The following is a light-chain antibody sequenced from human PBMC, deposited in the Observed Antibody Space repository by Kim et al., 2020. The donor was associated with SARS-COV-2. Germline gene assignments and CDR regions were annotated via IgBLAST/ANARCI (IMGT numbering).Light chain of an antibody. Sequence: SVGDIVTITCRASQSISSWLAWYQQKPGKAPKLLIYKASSLESGLPSRFSGSGSGTEFTLTISSLQPDDFATYYCQQYNSYSRLTFGGGTKVDIK. V-gene: IGKV1-5*03. CDR1: QSISSW. CDR3: QQYNSYSRLT. CDR2: KAS. J-gene: IGKJ4*01.